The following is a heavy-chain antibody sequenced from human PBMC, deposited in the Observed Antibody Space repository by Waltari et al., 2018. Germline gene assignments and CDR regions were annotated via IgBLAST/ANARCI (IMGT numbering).Heavy chain of an antibody. CDR3: AKHLTLVRGIGPYFDY. J-gene: IGHJ4*02. D-gene: IGHD3-10*01. Sequence: EVQLLESGGGLVQPGGSLRLSCAASGFTFRNDAMRGVRKAPGKGLEWVAASMGSGDNTFYVDSVKGRFTISRDNSKNTLYLQMNSLRAEDTAVYYCAKHLTLVRGIGPYFDYWGQGTLVTVSS. CDR1: GFTFRNDA. V-gene: IGHV3-23*01. CDR2: SMGSGDNT.